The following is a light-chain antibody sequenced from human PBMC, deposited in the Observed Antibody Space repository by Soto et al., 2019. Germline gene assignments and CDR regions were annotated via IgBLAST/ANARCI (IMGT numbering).Light chain of an antibody. V-gene: IGLV2-11*01. CDR2: DVT. J-gene: IGLJ1*01. CDR3: CSYAGSYSYV. Sequence: QSLLTQPRAVSRSPGQSVAISCTGTSSDVGGYNYVSWYQQHPGKAPKLIIYDVTKRPSGVPDRFSGSSSGNTASLTISGLQAEDEADYFCCSYAGSYSYVFGSGTKVTVL. CDR1: SSDVGGYNY.